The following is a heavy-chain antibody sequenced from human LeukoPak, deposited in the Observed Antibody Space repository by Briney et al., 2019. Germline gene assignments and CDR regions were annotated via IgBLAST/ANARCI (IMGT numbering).Heavy chain of an antibody. Sequence: SVKVSCKASGGTFSSYAISWVRQAPGQGLEWMGGIIPIFGTANYAQKFQGRVTITADESTSTAYMELSSLRSEDTAVYYCARSITIFGVVINNWFDPWGQGALVTVSS. V-gene: IGHV1-69*01. CDR2: IIPIFGTA. CDR3: ARSITIFGVVINNWFDP. D-gene: IGHD3-3*01. J-gene: IGHJ5*02. CDR1: GGTFSSYA.